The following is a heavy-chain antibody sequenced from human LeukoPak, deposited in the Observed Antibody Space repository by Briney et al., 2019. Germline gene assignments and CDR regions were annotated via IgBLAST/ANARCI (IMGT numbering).Heavy chain of an antibody. V-gene: IGHV3-74*01. CDR2: INSDGSST. CDR3: ASAYYYGSGSYY. D-gene: IGHD3-10*01. Sequence: PGGSLRLSCAASGFTFSSYWMHWVRHAPGKGLVWVSRINSDGSSTSYADSVKGRFTISRDNAKNTLYLQMNSLRAEDTAVYYCASAYYYGSGSYYWGQGTLVTVSS. J-gene: IGHJ4*02. CDR1: GFTFSSYW.